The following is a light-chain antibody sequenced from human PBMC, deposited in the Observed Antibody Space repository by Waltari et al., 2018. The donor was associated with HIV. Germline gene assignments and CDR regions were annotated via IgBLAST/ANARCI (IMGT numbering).Light chain of an antibody. CDR3: AAWDDSLNGVV. CDR2: RNN. J-gene: IGLJ2*01. CDR1: SSHIGSNT. Sequence: QSVLTQPPSASGTPGQRVTISCSGSSSHIGSNTVNWYQQLPGTAPKLIIYRNNQRPSGVPDRFSGSKSGTSASLAISGLQSEDEADYYCAAWDDSLNGVVFGGGTKLTVL. V-gene: IGLV1-44*01.